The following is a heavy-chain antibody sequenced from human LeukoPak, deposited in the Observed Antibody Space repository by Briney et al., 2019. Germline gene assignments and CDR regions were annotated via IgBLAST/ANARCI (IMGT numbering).Heavy chain of an antibody. D-gene: IGHD3-22*01. CDR3: ARDQYYDSKGWFDP. CDR1: GYTFTSYY. V-gene: IGHV1-18*04. CDR2: IHTYNGHT. Sequence: ASVKVSCKAPGYTFTSYYMHWVRQAPGQGLEWMGWIHTYNGHTNYAQKLQGRVTMTTDTSTSTAYMELRSLRSDDTAVYYCARDQYYDSKGWFDPWGQGTLVTVSS. J-gene: IGHJ5*02.